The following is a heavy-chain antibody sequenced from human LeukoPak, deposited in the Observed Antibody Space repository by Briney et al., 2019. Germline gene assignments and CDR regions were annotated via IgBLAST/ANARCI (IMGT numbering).Heavy chain of an antibody. CDR1: GYTFTSYG. CDR3: ARGSGYYGSGSHDY. V-gene: IGHV1-18*01. Sequence: VASVKVSCKASGYTFTSYGISWVRQAPGQGLEWMGWISVYNGNTNYAQKLQGRVTMTTDTSTSTAHMELRSLRSDDTAVYYCARGSGYYGSGSHDYWGQGTLVTVSS. D-gene: IGHD3-10*01. CDR2: ISVYNGNT. J-gene: IGHJ4*02.